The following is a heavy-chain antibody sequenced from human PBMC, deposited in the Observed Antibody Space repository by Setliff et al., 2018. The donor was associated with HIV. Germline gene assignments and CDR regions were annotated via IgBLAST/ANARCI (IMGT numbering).Heavy chain of an antibody. Sequence: PSETLSLTCTVSGDSISSYSWNWIRQSQGGGLEWIGFIFSSESTKYNPSLQSRVTMSIDTSKNQFSLRLTSVTAADTAVYYCARRIDDSGSFPDKNWFDTWGQGSLVTVSS. V-gene: IGHV4-4*09. CDR1: GDSISSYS. J-gene: IGHJ5*02. D-gene: IGHD3-10*01. CDR3: ARRIDDSGSFPDKNWFDT. CDR2: IFSSEST.